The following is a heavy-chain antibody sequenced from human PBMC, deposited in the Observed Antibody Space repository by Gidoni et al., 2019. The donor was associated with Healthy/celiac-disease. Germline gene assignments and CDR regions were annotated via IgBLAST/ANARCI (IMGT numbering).Heavy chain of an antibody. V-gene: IGHV1-69*04. J-gene: IGHJ4*02. CDR2: ILPILGRA. CDR3: ARSGGPRLRQFQTPFDY. Sequence: QVQLVQSGAEVKKPGSSATVSCTAAGGTFSSYAISWVRQAPGQGLEWIGRILPILGRANYAQKFQGRGTITADKFTSTAYMELSSLRSEDTAVYYWARSGGPRLRQFQTPFDYWGQGTLVTVSS. D-gene: IGHD2-21*01. CDR1: GGTFSSYA.